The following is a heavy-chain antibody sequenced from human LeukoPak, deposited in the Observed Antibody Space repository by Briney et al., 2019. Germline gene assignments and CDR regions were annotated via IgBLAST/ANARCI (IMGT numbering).Heavy chain of an antibody. CDR1: GFSVSDYL. J-gene: IGHJ4*02. CDR3: TRERRGSYYAFES. D-gene: IGHD3-16*01. Sequence: PGGPLRLFCAASGFSVSDYLISWLRQSPGKGPEWMSYFMSGRGSTTYADSVKGRFTISRDNAKNSVALQLDGLRADDTAVYFCTRERRGSYYAFESWGQGTLVTVSS. V-gene: IGHV3-11*05. CDR2: FMSGRGST.